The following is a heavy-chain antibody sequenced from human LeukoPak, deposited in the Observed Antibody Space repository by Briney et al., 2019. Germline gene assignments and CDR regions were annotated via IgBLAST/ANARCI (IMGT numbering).Heavy chain of an antibody. V-gene: IGHV1-2*04. CDR3: ARDGYGDYEGYWFDP. CDR1: GYTFTGYY. J-gene: IGHJ5*02. D-gene: IGHD4-17*01. CDR2: INPNSGGT. Sequence: ASVTVSCKASGYTFTGYYMHWVRQAPGQGLEWMGWINPNSGGTNYAQKFQGWVTMTRDTSISTAYMELSRLRSDDTAVYYCARDGYGDYEGYWFDPWGQGTLVTVSS.